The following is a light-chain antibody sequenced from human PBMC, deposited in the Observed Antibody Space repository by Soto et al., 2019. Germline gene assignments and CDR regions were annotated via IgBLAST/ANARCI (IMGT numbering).Light chain of an antibody. V-gene: IGKV3-11*01. Sequence: ENVLTQSPATLSLSPGERATLSCRASQSVTSYLAWYQQKPGQAPRLLIYDTSNRATGIPARFSGSGSGTDFSLTISSLEPEDFAVYYCQQRSHWPRTFGQGTKVDIK. CDR1: QSVTSY. J-gene: IGKJ1*01. CDR2: DTS. CDR3: QQRSHWPRT.